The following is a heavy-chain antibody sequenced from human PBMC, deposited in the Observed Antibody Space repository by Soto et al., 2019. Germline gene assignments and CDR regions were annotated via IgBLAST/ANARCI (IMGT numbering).Heavy chain of an antibody. CDR3: ARGEQSRWYDFWSGYSPNWFDP. J-gene: IGHJ5*02. CDR2: MNPNSGNT. Sequence: GASVKVSCKASGYTFTSYDINWVRQATGQGLEWMGWMNPNSGNTGYAQKFQGRVTMTRNTSISTAYMELSSLRSEDTAVYYCARGEQSRWYDFWSGYSPNWFDPWGQGTLVTVSA. CDR1: GYTFTSYD. V-gene: IGHV1-8*01. D-gene: IGHD3-3*01.